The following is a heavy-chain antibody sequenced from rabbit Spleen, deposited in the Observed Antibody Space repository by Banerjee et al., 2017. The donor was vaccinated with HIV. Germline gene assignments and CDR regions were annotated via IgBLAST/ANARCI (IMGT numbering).Heavy chain of an antibody. CDR1: GLSLSNSAY. Sequence: QSLEESGGDLVKPGASLTLTCTASGLSLSNSAYMCWVRQAPGKGLEWIGYIDPFFGTTYYANWVNGRFTISSHNAQNTLYLQLNSLTAADTATYFCARDTGSSFSSYGMDLWGPGTLVTVS. V-gene: IGHV1S40*01. CDR2: IDPFFGTT. J-gene: IGHJ6*01. D-gene: IGHD8-1*01. CDR3: ARDTGSSFSSYGMDL.